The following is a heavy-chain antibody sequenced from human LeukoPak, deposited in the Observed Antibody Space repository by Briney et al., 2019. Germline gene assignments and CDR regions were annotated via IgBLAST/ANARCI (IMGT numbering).Heavy chain of an antibody. V-gene: IGHV3-21*01. Sequence: GGSLRLSCGASGFTFRNYNMNWLRQAPGKGLEWVSSINRGSTKIYYADSVKGRFTTSRDNAKNSLYLQMNSLRVEDTAVYFCAREQGGYNPDCYYGMNVWDQGTTVTVSS. CDR1: GFTFRNYN. D-gene: IGHD5-24*01. CDR3: AREQGGYNPDCYYGMNV. CDR2: INRGSTKI. J-gene: IGHJ6*02.